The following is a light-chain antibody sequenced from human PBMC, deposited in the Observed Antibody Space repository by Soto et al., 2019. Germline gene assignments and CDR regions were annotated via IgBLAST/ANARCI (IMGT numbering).Light chain of an antibody. CDR3: QQYESYSVT. CDR2: KAS. Sequence: DIQMTQSPSTLSASVGDRVTITCRASQSIDSWLAWYQQKPGKAPKLLIFKASTLESGVPSRFSGSGSGTEFTLTISSLQPDDFATYYCQQYESYSVTFGQGTRLEI. V-gene: IGKV1-5*03. CDR1: QSIDSW. J-gene: IGKJ5*01.